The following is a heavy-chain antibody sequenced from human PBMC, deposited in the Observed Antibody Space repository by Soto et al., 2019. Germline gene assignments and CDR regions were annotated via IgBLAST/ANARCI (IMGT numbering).Heavy chain of an antibody. CDR3: ARVSTAMVRGVPFDY. D-gene: IGHD3-10*01. V-gene: IGHV3-74*01. Sequence: GGSVRLSCGTSGFTFSSYWMHWVRQAPGKGLVWVSRINSDGSSTNYADSVKGRFTISRDNAKNTLYLQMNSLRVEDTAVYYCARVSTAMVRGVPFDYWGQGTLVTVSS. CDR1: GFTFSSYW. J-gene: IGHJ4*02. CDR2: INSDGSST.